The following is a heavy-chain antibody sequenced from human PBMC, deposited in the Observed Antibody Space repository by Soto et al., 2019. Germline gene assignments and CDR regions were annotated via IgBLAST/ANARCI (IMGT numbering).Heavy chain of an antibody. CDR2: IYYSGST. J-gene: IGHJ4*02. D-gene: IGHD3-10*01. CDR3: ARRGYYGSGSFHY. CDR1: GGSISSSSYY. V-gene: IGHV4-39*01. Sequence: QLQLQESGPGLVKPSETLSLTCTVSGGSISSSSYYWGWIRQPPGKGLEWIGSIYYSGSTYYNPSLKGRVTISVDTSKNQFSLKLSSVTAADTAVYYCARRGYYGSGSFHYWGQGTLVTVSS.